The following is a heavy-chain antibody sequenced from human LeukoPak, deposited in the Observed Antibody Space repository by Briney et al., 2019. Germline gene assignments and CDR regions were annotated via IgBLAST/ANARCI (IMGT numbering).Heavy chain of an antibody. D-gene: IGHD2-2*01. CDR3: ARGPYCSSTSCSDY. J-gene: IGHJ4*02. CDR1: GGSISSGDYY. Sequence: SETLSLTCTVSGGSISSGDYYWSWIRQPPGKGLEWIGYIYYSGSTYYNPSLKSRVTISVDTSKNQFSLKLSSVTAADTAVYYCARGPYCSSTSCSDYWGQGTLVTVPS. V-gene: IGHV4-30-4*01. CDR2: IYYSGST.